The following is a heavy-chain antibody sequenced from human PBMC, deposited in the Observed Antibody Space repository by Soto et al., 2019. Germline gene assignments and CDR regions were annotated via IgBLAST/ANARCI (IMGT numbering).Heavy chain of an antibody. V-gene: IGHV4-59*01. J-gene: IGHJ6*03. D-gene: IGHD2-21*02. CDR2: IYYSGST. CDR1: GGSISSYY. Sequence: SQTLSLTCTVSGGSISSYYWSWIRQPPGKGLEWIGYIYYSGSTNYNPSLKSRVTISVDTSKNQFSLKLSSVTAADTAVYYCARCDARDEPYYYYYMDVWGKGTTVTVSS. CDR3: ARCDARDEPYYYYYMDV.